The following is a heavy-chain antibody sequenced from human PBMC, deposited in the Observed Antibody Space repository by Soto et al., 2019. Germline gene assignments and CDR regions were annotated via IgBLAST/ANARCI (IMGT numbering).Heavy chain of an antibody. CDR2: IIPIFGRT. CDR3: ADLSLGYCARVAPPQDY. V-gene: IGHV1-69*13. J-gene: IGHJ4*02. Sequence: GASVKVSCKVSGGTFSNYAISWVRQAPGQGLEWMGGIIPIFGRTTYAQKFQGRVAITADESTSTAYMELTRLTSEDTAVYYCADLSLGYCARVAPPQDYWGQGTLVTVSS. CDR1: GGTFSNYA. D-gene: IGHD2-15*01.